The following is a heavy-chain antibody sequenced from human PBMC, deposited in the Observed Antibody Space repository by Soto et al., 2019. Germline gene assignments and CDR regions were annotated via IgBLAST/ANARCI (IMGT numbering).Heavy chain of an antibody. Sequence: PGGSLRLSCAASGFTFSSYWMTWVRQAPGKGLEWVANIKQDGSDKYYVDSVKGRFTISRDNAKDSLHLQINSLRAEDTAVYYCASGTNGAFFVYWGQGILVTVSS. CDR2: IKQDGSDK. J-gene: IGHJ4*02. D-gene: IGHD2-8*01. CDR3: ASGTNGAFFVY. V-gene: IGHV3-7*05. CDR1: GFTFSSYW.